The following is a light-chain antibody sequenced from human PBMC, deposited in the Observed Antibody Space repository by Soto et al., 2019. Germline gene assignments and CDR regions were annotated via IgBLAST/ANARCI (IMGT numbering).Light chain of an antibody. Sequence: QSVLTQPPSASGAPGQRVTISCSGSGSNIGSNPVTWYQQLPRTAPKLLIYNTNQRPSGVPERFSASRSGTSASLAISGLQSEDEADYYCATWDGSLNGWVFGGGTKLTVL. V-gene: IGLV1-44*01. J-gene: IGLJ3*02. CDR2: NTN. CDR1: GSNIGSNP. CDR3: ATWDGSLNGWV.